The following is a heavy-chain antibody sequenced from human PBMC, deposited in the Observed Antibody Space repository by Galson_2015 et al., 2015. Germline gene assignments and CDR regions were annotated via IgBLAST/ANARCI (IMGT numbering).Heavy chain of an antibody. D-gene: IGHD5-12*01. CDR2: IFYSGIT. CDR3: ARVFSGSDPFDI. CDR1: GGSISSGGYY. J-gene: IGHJ3*02. V-gene: IGHV4-31*03. Sequence: LSLTCTVSGGSISSGGYYWSWIRQHPGKGLEWIGSIFYSGITYYNPSLKSRITMSRDTWENQFSLELSSVTAADTAVYYCARVFSGSDPFDIWGQGKMVTVSS.